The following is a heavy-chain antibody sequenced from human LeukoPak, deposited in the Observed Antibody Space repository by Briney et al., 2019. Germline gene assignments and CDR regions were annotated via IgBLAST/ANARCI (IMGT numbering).Heavy chain of an antibody. J-gene: IGHJ1*01. CDR2: IIPIFGTA. CDR1: GGTFSSYA. Sequence: SVKVSCKASGGTFSSYAISWVRQAPGQGLEWMGRIIPIFGTANYAQKFQGRVAITTGESTSTAYMELSSRSSEDTAVCYCARGLGGNGFQHWGQGTLVTVSS. CDR3: ARGLGGNGFQH. D-gene: IGHD4-23*01. V-gene: IGHV1-69*05.